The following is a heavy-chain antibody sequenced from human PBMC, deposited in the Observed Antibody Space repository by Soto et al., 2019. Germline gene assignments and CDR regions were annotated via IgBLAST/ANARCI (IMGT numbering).Heavy chain of an antibody. CDR1: GFAFISYA. Sequence: GGSLRLSCAASGFAFISYAIIFGRHAPFKGLEWVSAISGSGGSTYYADSVKGRFTISRDNSKNTLYLQMNSLRAEDTAVYYCANTPLNDYYDSSGYYSYDYWGQGTLVTVSS. V-gene: IGHV3-23*01. J-gene: IGHJ4*02. D-gene: IGHD3-22*01. CDR2: ISGSGGST. CDR3: ANTPLNDYYDSSGYYSYDY.